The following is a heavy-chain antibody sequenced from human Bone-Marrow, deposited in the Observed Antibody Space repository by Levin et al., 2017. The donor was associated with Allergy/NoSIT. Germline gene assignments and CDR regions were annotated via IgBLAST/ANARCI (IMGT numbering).Heavy chain of an antibody. CDR3: ARDKGTYYYDSSGYFGAFDI. CDR1: GYTFTSYD. D-gene: IGHD3-22*01. Sequence: ASVKVSCKASGYTFTSYDINWVRQATGQGLEWMGWMNPNSGNTGYAQKFQGRVTMTRNTSISTAYMELSSLRSEDTAVYYCARDKGTYYYDSSGYFGAFDIWGQGTMVTVSS. V-gene: IGHV1-8*01. CDR2: MNPNSGNT. J-gene: IGHJ3*02.